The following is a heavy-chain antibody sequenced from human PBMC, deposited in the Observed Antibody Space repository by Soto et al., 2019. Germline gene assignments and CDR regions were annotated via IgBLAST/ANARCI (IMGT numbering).Heavy chain of an antibody. CDR3: ARTVYYDFWSGYGMDV. J-gene: IGHJ6*02. CDR1: GFTFDRYS. Sequence: EVQLVESGGGLVKPGGSLRLSCVASGFTFDRYSMNWVRQAPGKGLEWLSFISFSSSYIFDADSVKGRFTISRDNAKNTLYLQMNNLSAEDTAVYYGARTVYYDFWSGYGMDVWGQGTTVTVSS. V-gene: IGHV3-21*01. D-gene: IGHD3-3*01. CDR2: ISFSSSYI.